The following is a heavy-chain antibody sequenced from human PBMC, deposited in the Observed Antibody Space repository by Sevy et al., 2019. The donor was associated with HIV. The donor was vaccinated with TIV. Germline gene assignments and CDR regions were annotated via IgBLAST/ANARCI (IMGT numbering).Heavy chain of an antibody. D-gene: IGHD1-26*01. J-gene: IGHJ6*02. V-gene: IGHV4-61*01. CDR2: IYYNVRI. CDR3: TRVGGLTVYGMDV. CDR1: GGSVSSDTYY. Sequence: SETLSLTCTVSGGSVSSDTYYWTWIRQPPGKGLEFIGYIYYNVRINYNPSLKSRVTISVDTSKNQFSLKVTSVTAADTAFYYCTRVGGLTVYGMDVWGQGTTVTVSS.